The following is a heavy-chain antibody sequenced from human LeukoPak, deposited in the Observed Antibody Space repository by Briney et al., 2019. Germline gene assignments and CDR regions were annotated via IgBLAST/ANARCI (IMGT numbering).Heavy chain of an antibody. CDR1: GFTFSTYS. D-gene: IGHD3-10*01. J-gene: IGHJ4*02. CDR3: ARDQSLWFGELCYFDY. Sequence: GGSLRLSCAASGFTFSTYSMNWVRQAPGKGLEWVSYISSSSSTIYYADSVKGRFTISRDNAKNSLYLQMNSLRAEDTAVYYCARDQSLWFGELCYFDYWGQGTLVTVSS. V-gene: IGHV3-48*01. CDR2: ISSSSSTI.